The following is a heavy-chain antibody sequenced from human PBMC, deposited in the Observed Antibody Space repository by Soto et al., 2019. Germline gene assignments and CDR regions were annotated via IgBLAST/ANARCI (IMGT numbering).Heavy chain of an antibody. CDR2: INAGNGNT. J-gene: IGHJ4*02. V-gene: IGHV1-3*01. Sequence: SVKVSFKASGYTFPGYAMHWVRQAPGQRLEWMGWINAGNGNTKYSQNFQGRVTITRDTSASTAYMELSSLRSEDTAVYYCARDSYWELPNAYFDYWGQGTLVTVSS. CDR1: GYTFPGYA. D-gene: IGHD1-26*01. CDR3: ARDSYWELPNAYFDY.